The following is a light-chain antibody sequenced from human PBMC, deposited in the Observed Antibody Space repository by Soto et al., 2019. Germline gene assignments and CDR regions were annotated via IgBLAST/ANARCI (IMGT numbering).Light chain of an antibody. CDR2: AAS. V-gene: IGKV1-9*01. Sequence: ILLTQSPSSLSASVGDRVTITCRASQGIDTSLAWYQQKPGKAPKLLIYAASNFQSGVPSRFSGSGSGTHCTLTISSLQPEDFATYYCQQLHGYPITFGQGTRLEIK. J-gene: IGKJ5*01. CDR1: QGIDTS. CDR3: QQLHGYPIT.